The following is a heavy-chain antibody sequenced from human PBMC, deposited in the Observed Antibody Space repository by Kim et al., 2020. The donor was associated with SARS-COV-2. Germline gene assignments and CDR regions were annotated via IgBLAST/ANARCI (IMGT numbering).Heavy chain of an antibody. CDR3: ARGYYDILTGGEPLDY. V-gene: IGHV3-30*01. J-gene: IGHJ4*02. Sequence: VKGRFTISRDNSKNTLYLQMNSLRAEDTAVYYCARGYYDILTGGEPLDYLGQGTLVTVSS. D-gene: IGHD3-9*01.